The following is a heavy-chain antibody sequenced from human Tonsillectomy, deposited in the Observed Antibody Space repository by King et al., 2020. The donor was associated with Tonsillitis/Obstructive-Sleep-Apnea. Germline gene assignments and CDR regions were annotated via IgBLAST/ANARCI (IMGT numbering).Heavy chain of an antibody. Sequence: TLKESGPVLVKPTETLTLTCTVSGFSLSNARMGVSWIRQPPGKALEWLAHIFSNDEKSYSTSLNSRLTISKDTSRSQVVLTMTNMAPVDTATYYCARAPSTSYFYYYYMDVWGKGTTVTVSS. V-gene: IGHV2-26*01. CDR2: IFSNDEK. CDR1: GFSLSNARMG. D-gene: IGHD2-2*01. J-gene: IGHJ6*03. CDR3: ARAPSTSYFYYYYMDV.